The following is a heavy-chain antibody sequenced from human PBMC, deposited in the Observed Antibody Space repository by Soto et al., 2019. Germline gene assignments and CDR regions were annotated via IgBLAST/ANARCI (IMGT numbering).Heavy chain of an antibody. Sequence: GGSLRLSCAASGFTFSSHSMNWVRQAPGQGLEWVSGIAETGSSTYYADSVKGRFTISRDNSENTLYLQMNNLRAEDTAIYYCAKPVYGSGSPDYWGQGTLVTVSS. J-gene: IGHJ4*02. D-gene: IGHD3-10*01. CDR2: IAETGSST. V-gene: IGHV3-23*01. CDR3: AKPVYGSGSPDY. CDR1: GFTFSSHS.